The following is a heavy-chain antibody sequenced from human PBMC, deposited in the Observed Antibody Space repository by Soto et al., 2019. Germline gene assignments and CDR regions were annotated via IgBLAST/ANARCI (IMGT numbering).Heavy chain of an antibody. V-gene: IGHV3-21*01. Sequence: EVQLVESGGGLVKPGGSLRLSCAASGFTFSSYSMNWVRQAPGKGLEWVSSISSSSSYIYYADSVKGRFTISRDNAKNSRYLQMNSLRAEDTAVYYCARKYSGYALSYFDYWGQGTLVTVSS. CDR1: GFTFSSYS. CDR2: ISSSSSYI. J-gene: IGHJ4*02. D-gene: IGHD5-12*01. CDR3: ARKYSGYALSYFDY.